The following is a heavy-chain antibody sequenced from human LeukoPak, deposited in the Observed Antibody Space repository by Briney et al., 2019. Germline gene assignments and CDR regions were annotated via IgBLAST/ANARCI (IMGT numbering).Heavy chain of an antibody. V-gene: IGHV4-59*12. CDR3: GKTDIYFNPIDY. CDR1: GGSISGYY. D-gene: IGHD3-9*01. Sequence: SETLSLTCTVSGGSISGYYWSWIRQPPGKGLEWIGYIYYSGTTNYNPSLKSRVTISVDTSKNQFSLSVTSVTAADTAIYYCGKTDIYFNPIDYWGPGSLVTVSS. J-gene: IGHJ4*02. CDR2: IYYSGTT.